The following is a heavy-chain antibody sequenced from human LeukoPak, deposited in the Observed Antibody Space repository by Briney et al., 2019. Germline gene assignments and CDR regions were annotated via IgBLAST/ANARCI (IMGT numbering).Heavy chain of an antibody. CDR1: GGSISNYY. D-gene: IGHD1-26*01. CDR3: ARDQYSGRFDY. J-gene: IGHJ4*02. Sequence: PSETLSLTCTVSGGSISNYYWSWIRQPPGKGLECVGCVYYSGSPDYSPSLKSRVTISIDTSKNQFSLKLSSVTAADTAVYYCARDQYSGRFDYWGQGTLVTVSS. V-gene: IGHV4-59*01. CDR2: VYYSGSP.